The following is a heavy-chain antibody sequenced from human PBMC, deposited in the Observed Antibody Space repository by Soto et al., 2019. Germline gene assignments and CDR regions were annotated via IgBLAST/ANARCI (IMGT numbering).Heavy chain of an antibody. V-gene: IGHV3-23*01. Sequence: EVQLLESGGGLVQPGGSLRLSCAASGFTFSSYAMSWVRQAPGKGLEWVSAISGSGGSTYYADSVKGRFTISRDNSKNTLYLQMKSLRAEDTAVYYCAKSTGGVVVAATDYWGQGTLVTVSS. CDR2: ISGSGGST. J-gene: IGHJ4*02. CDR1: GFTFSSYA. CDR3: AKSTGGVVVAATDY. D-gene: IGHD2-15*01.